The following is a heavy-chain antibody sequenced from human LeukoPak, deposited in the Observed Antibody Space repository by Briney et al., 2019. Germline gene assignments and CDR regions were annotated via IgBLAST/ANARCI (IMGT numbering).Heavy chain of an antibody. V-gene: IGHV1-2*02. CDR2: INPNSGGT. J-gene: IGHJ4*02. CDR1: GYTFTGYY. CDR3: ARVLGSTVTFDY. D-gene: IGHD4-17*01. Sequence: ASVKVSCKAPGYTFTGYYMHWVRQAPGQGLEWMGWINPNSGGTNYAQKFQGRVTMTRDTSISTAYMELSRLRSDDTAVYYCARVLGSTVTFDYWGQGTLVTVSS.